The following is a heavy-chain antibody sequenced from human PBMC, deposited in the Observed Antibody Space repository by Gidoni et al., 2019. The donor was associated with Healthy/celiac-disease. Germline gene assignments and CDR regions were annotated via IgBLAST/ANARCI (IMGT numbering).Heavy chain of an antibody. J-gene: IGHJ3*02. CDR2: SSGSGGST. V-gene: IGHV3-23*01. Sequence: EVQLLESGGGLVQPGGSLRLSCAASGFTFRSYAMGWVRQAPGKGLEWVSASSGSGGSTYYADSVKGRFTISRDNSKNTLYLQMNSLRAEDTAVYYCAKAMRMIVVVVTAFDIWGQGTMVTVSS. D-gene: IGHD3-22*01. CDR1: GFTFRSYA. CDR3: AKAMRMIVVVVTAFDI.